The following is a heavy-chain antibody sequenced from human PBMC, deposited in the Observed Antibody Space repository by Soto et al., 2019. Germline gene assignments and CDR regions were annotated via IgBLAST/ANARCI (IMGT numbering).Heavy chain of an antibody. CDR2: INPNSGGT. D-gene: IGHD6-19*01. Sequence: QVQLVQSGAEVKKPGASVKVSCKASGYTFTGYYMHWVRQAPGQGLEWMGWINPNSGGTNYAQKCQGRVTMTRDTSISTAYMELSRLRSDDTAVYYCARIAQWARLSRDPWGQGTLVTVSS. CDR3: ARIAQWARLSRDP. CDR1: GYTFTGYY. J-gene: IGHJ5*02. V-gene: IGHV1-2*02.